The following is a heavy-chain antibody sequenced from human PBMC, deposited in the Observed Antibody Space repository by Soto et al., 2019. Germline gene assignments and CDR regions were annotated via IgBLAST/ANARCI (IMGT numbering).Heavy chain of an antibody. D-gene: IGHD5-12*01. CDR2: ISSSGNVI. J-gene: IGHJ3*01. V-gene: IGHV3-48*03. Sequence: EVQLVESGGGLVQPGGSLRLSCAASGFTFSSYEMNWVRQAPGKGLEWVSYISSSGNVIYYADSVKGRFTISRDNAENSLYLQMSSLRAEDTAVYYCARDREMATWGHDAFDLWGQGTMVTVSS. CDR3: ARDREMATWGHDAFDL. CDR1: GFTFSSYE.